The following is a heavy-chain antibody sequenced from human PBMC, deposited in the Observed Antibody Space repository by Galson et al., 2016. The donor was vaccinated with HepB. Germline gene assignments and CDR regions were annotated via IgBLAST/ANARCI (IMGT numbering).Heavy chain of an antibody. CDR2: IYYSGST. J-gene: IGHJ4*02. CDR3: ARRGYHFGRIY. V-gene: IGHV4-39*01. D-gene: IGHD5-18*01. Sequence: ETLSLTCSVSGGSIGSSSYYWGWIRQPPGKELEWIGHIYYSGSTDYNPSLQSRVTISADTSKNQFSLKLTSVTAADTAVYYCARRGYHFGRIYWGQGTLVTVSS. CDR1: GGSIGSSSYY.